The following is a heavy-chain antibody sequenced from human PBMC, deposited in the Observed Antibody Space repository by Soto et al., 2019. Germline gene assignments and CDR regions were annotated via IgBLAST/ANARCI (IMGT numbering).Heavy chain of an antibody. CDR3: AKLMRSSFDL. CDR1: GFTFSDHH. V-gene: IGHV3-72*01. J-gene: IGHJ4*02. D-gene: IGHD2-8*01. CDR2: ARNKANSYTT. Sequence: GGSLRLSCAASGFTFSDHHMDWVRQAPGKGLEWVGRARNKANSYTTAYAASVKGRFTISRDDSKNSLSLQMNSMKTEDTAVYLCAKLMRSSFDLWGQGTLVTVSA.